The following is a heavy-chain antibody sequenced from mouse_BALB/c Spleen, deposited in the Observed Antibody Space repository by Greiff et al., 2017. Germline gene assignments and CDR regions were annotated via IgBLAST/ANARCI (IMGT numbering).Heavy chain of an antibody. CDR1: GFTFSSYA. J-gene: IGHJ2*01. Sequence: DVQLVESGGGLVKPGGSLKLSCAASGFTFSSYAMSWVRQTPEKRLEWVASISSGGSTYYPDSVKGRFTISRDNARNILYLQMSSLRSEDTAMYYCARGRDYWGQGTTLTVSS. CDR2: ISSGGST. CDR3: ARGRDY. V-gene: IGHV5-6-5*01.